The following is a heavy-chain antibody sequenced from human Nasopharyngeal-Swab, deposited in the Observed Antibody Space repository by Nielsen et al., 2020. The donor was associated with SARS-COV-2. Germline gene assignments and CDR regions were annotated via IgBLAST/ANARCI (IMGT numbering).Heavy chain of an antibody. CDR3: ARALRAIMARPRYSYR. V-gene: IGHV4-34*01. Sequence: SETLSLTCAVYGGSFSGYSWNWIRQPPGKGLEWIGEINHSGSVNYNPSLKSRVTISIDTSKNQFSLRLNSVTAADTAVYYCARALRAIMARPRYSYRWGQGTLVTVSS. D-gene: IGHD6-6*01. CDR1: GGSFSGYS. J-gene: IGHJ1*01. CDR2: INHSGSV.